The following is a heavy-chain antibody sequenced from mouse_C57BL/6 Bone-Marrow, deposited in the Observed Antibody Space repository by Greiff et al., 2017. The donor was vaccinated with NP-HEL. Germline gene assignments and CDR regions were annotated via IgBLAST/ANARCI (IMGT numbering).Heavy chain of an antibody. Sequence: EVKVVESGGGLVQPGGSLKLSCAASGFTFSDYYMYWVRQTPEKRLEWVAYISNGGGSTYYPDTVKGRFTISRDNAKNTLYLQMSRLKSEDTAMYYCARRESNFWYFDGWGTGTTVTVSS. D-gene: IGHD2-5*01. V-gene: IGHV5-12*01. J-gene: IGHJ1*03. CDR1: GFTFSDYY. CDR2: ISNGGGST. CDR3: ARRESNFWYFDG.